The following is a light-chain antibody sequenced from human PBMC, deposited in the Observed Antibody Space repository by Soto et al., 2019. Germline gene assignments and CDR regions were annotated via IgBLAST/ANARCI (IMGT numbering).Light chain of an antibody. CDR1: SSDVGGYNY. J-gene: IGLJ1*01. V-gene: IGLV2-8*01. CDR3: SSYAGSNNAYV. Sequence: QSVLTQPPSASGSPGQSVHISCTGTSSDVGGYNYVSWYQQHPGKAPKLMIYEVSKRPSGVPDRFSGSKSGNTASLTVSGXXAXDXADYYCSSYAGSNNAYVFGTGTKLTVL. CDR2: EVS.